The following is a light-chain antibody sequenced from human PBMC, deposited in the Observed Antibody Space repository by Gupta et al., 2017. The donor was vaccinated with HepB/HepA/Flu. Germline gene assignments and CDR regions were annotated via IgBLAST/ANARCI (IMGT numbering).Light chain of an antibody. J-gene: IGKJ2*02. CDR3: SQAREPSCT. Sequence: DIGMTQAPRSSPVTLGQPASISCRSSQSRGHNNGHTYLSSLQQRPGQPPRLLIYERSNRVSGVPDRFSGSGAGTDFTLKISRVEAEDVGVYYCSQAREPSCTFGQGTRLEIK. CDR1: QSRGHNNGHTY. V-gene: IGKV2-24*01. CDR2: ERS.